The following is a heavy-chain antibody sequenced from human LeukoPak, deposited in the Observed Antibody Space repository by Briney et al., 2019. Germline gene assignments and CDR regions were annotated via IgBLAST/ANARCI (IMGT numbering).Heavy chain of an antibody. Sequence: PSETLSLTCAVYGGSFSGYYWSWIRQPPGKGLEWIGEINHSGSTNYNPSLKSRVTISVDTSKNQFSLKLSSVTAADTAVYYCAYGAGDILTGYRVVPFDYWGQGTLVTVSS. D-gene: IGHD3-9*01. V-gene: IGHV4-34*01. CDR2: INHSGST. CDR1: GGSFSGYY. CDR3: AYGAGDILTGYRVVPFDY. J-gene: IGHJ4*02.